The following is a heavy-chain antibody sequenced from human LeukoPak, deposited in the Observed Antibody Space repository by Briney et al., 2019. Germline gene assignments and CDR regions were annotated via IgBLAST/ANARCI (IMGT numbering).Heavy chain of an antibody. Sequence: SETLSLTCTVSGGSISSYYWSWLRQPPGKGLEWIGYIYYSGSTNYNPSLKSRVTISVDTSKNQFSLKLSSVTAADTAVYYCARGQVGSYVYYYYYGMDVWGQGTTVTV. CDR1: GGSISSYY. CDR2: IYYSGST. J-gene: IGHJ6*02. V-gene: IGHV4-59*01. D-gene: IGHD3-10*01. CDR3: ARGQVGSYVYYYYYGMDV.